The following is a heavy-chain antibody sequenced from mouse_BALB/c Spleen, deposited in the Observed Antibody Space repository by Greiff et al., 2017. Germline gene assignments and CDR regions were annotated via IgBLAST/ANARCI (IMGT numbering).Heavy chain of an antibody. J-gene: IGHJ4*01. CDR2: IDPENGNT. CDR1: GFNIKDYY. D-gene: IGHD3-3*01. CDR3: ARRDVNAMDY. V-gene: IGHV14-1*02. Sequence: VQLQQSGAELVRPGALVKLSCKASGFNIKDYYMHWVKQRPEQGLEWIGWIDPENGNTIYDPKFQGKASITADTSSNTAYLQLSSLTSEDTAVYYCARRDVNAMDYWGQGTSVTVSS.